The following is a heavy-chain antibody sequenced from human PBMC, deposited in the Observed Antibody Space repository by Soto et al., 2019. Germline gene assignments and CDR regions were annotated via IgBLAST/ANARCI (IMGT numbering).Heavy chain of an antibody. J-gene: IGHJ5*02. CDR2: IFSNDEK. CDR3: ARIVKIAATTNWFDP. CDR1: GFSLSNARMG. Sequence: QVTLKESGPVLVKPTETLTLTCTVSGFSLSNARMGVSWIRQPPGKALEWLAHIFSNDEKSYSTSLKSRLTISKDTSKSQVVLTMTNMDPVDTATYYCARIVKIAATTNWFDPWGQGTLVTVSS. V-gene: IGHV2-26*01. D-gene: IGHD6-13*01.